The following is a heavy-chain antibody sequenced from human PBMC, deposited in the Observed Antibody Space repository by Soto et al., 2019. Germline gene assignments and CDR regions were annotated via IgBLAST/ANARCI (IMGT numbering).Heavy chain of an antibody. V-gene: IGHV4-38-2*01. Sequence: SETLSLTCAVSGYSISSGYYWGWIRQPPGKGLEWIGSIYHSGSTYYNPSLKSRVTISVDTSKNQFSLKLSSVTAADTAVYYCATTYCSSTSCYPTYYYYGMDVWGQGTTVTVSS. D-gene: IGHD2-2*01. CDR1: GYSISSGYY. CDR3: ATTYCSSTSCYPTYYYYGMDV. CDR2: IYHSGST. J-gene: IGHJ6*02.